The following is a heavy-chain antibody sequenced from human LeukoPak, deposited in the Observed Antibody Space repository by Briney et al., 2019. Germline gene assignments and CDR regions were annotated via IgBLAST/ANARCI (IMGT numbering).Heavy chain of an antibody. J-gene: IGHJ4*02. CDR1: GFTFNEHA. CDR2: ISGSGGST. D-gene: IGHD6-19*01. Sequence: PGGSLRLSCAASGFTFNEHAVHWVRQAPGKGLEWVSAISGSGGSTYYADSVKGRFTISRDNSKNTLYLQMNSLRAEDTAVYYCATLSSGWSDYWGQGTLVTVSS. CDR3: ATLSSGWSDY. V-gene: IGHV3-23*01.